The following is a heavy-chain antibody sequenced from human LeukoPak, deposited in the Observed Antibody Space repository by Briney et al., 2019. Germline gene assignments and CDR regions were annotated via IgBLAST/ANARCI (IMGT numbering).Heavy chain of an antibody. Sequence: PSETLSLTCTVSGGSISSSSYYWDWIRQPPGKGLGWLGSIYYSGTTYYNPSLKSRVTTSLDTSTNQFSLKLTSVTAADTAIYYCARHGGQYYSGSGSYYTTAFDSWGQGTLVTVSS. CDR2: IYYSGTT. V-gene: IGHV4-39*01. D-gene: IGHD3-10*01. CDR1: GGSISSSSYY. CDR3: ARHGGQYYSGSGSYYTTAFDS. J-gene: IGHJ4*02.